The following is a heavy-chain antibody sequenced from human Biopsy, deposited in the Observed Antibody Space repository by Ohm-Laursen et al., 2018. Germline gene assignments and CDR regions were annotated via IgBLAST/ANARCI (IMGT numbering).Heavy chain of an antibody. Sequence: SLRLSCTASGFSFSDYYMIWVRQAPGKGLEWVSYISSSGRTMYSADSMEGRFTISRDNSRNTLFLQMNSLKAEDTAVYYCAKDRFPYTSGYSSVFEYWGQGTLVTVSS. CDR1: GFSFSDYY. V-gene: IGHV3-11*04. D-gene: IGHD3-22*01. J-gene: IGHJ4*02. CDR2: ISSSGRTM. CDR3: AKDRFPYTSGYSSVFEY.